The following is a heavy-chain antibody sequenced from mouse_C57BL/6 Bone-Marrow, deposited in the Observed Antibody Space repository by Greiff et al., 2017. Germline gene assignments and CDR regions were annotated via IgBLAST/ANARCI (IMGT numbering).Heavy chain of an antibody. D-gene: IGHD1-2*01. V-gene: IGHV1-59*01. CDR3: ERDPSMTTAYYFDD. Sequence: VQLQQSGAELVRPGTSVKLSCKASGYTFTSYWMHWVKQMPGQGLEWIGVIDPSDSYTNYNQKFKGKATLTVDTSSSTAYMQRSSLTAEDSAVYYCERDPSMTTAYYFDDWGQGTTLTVSS. CDR2: IDPSDSYT. J-gene: IGHJ2*01. CDR1: GYTFTSYW.